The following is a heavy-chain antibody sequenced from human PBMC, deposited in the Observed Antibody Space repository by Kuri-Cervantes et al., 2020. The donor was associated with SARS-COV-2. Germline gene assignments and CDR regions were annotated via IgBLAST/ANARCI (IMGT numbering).Heavy chain of an antibody. V-gene: IGHV4-34*01. D-gene: IGHD3-10*01. CDR2: INHSGST. CDR1: GFTFSSYA. Sequence: GSLRLSCAASGFTFSSYAMSWVRQAPGKGLEWIGEINHSGSTNYNPSLKSRVTISVDTSKNKFSLKLSSVTAADTAVYYCARGRSARSLYGSGGDFDYWGQGTLVTVSS. CDR3: ARGRSARSLYGSGGDFDY. J-gene: IGHJ4*02.